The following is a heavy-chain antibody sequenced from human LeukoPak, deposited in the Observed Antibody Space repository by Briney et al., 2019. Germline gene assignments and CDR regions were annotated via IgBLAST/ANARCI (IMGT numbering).Heavy chain of an antibody. J-gene: IGHJ6*02. CDR2: ISYDGSNK. V-gene: IGHV3-30*03. CDR1: GFTFSSYG. Sequence: GGSLRLSCAASGFTFSSYGMHWVRQAPGKGLEWVAVISYDGSNKYYADSVKGRFTISRDNSKNTLYLQMNSLRAEDTAVYYCARDPGSGIFDYYYGMDVWGQGTTVTVSS. CDR3: ARDPGSGIFDYYYGMDV. D-gene: IGHD3-10*01.